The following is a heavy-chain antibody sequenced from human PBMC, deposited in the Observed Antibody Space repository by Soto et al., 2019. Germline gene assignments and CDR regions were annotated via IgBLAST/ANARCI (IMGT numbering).Heavy chain of an antibody. CDR2: ISYDGTDK. Sequence: QVQLVESGGGVVQPGRSLRLSCAASGFTFSSYGIHWVRQAPGKGLEWVALISYDGTDKYYADSVKGRFTISRDNSKNTLYLQMSRLGPEDTAVYYCVKERYAQTWLEDYGMDVWGQGTTVTV. V-gene: IGHV3-30*18. D-gene: IGHD5-18*01. J-gene: IGHJ6*02. CDR3: VKERYAQTWLEDYGMDV. CDR1: GFTFSSYG.